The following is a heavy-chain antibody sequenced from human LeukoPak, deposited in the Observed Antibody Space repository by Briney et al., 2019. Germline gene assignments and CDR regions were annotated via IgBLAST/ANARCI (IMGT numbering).Heavy chain of an antibody. D-gene: IGHD3-9*01. J-gene: IGHJ3*02. CDR2: ISWDSGNQ. CDR3: IKDMGFDLLKDAFHI. Sequence: PGGSLRLSCLDSGFSLDDYAMHWVRQPPEKGLEWVSSISWDSGNQAYADSVKGRFTISRDNAKNSLFLQMNSLRPEDTAFYYCIKDMGFDLLKDAFHIWGQGTLVTVSS. V-gene: IGHV3-9*01. CDR1: GFSLDDYA.